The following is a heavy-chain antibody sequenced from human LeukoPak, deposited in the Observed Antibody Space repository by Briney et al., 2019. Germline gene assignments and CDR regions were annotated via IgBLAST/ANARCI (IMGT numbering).Heavy chain of an antibody. D-gene: IGHD3-22*01. V-gene: IGHV4-39*01. CDR3: ARTRDYYDSSGLSG. Sequence: PSETLSLTCTVSGGSISSSSYYWGWIRQPPGKGLEWIGSIYYSGSTYYNPSLKSRVTISVDTSKNQFSLKLSSVTAADTAVYYCARTRDYYDSSGLSGWSQGTLVTVSS. CDR1: GGSISSSSYY. CDR2: IYYSGST. J-gene: IGHJ4*02.